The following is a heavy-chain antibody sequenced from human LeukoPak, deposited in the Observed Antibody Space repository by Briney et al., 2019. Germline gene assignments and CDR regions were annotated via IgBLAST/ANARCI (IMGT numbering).Heavy chain of an antibody. Sequence: SETLSLTCAVYGGSFSGHHWSYIRQPPGKGLEWIGEINHDGSTNYNPSLKSRVTMSVDTSKNQFSLKLSTVTAADTAVYYCARDGRPTFDYWGQGTLVTVSS. V-gene: IGHV4-34*10. CDR1: GGSFSGHH. D-gene: IGHD1-1*01. J-gene: IGHJ4*02. CDR3: ARDGRPTFDY. CDR2: INHDGST.